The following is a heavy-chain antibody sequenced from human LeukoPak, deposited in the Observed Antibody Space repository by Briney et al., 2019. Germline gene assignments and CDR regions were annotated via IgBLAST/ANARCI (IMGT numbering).Heavy chain of an antibody. CDR1: GGSISSGDYY. CDR3: ARSSFVAVTDFDY. CDR2: IYYSGST. J-gene: IGHJ4*02. Sequence: SQTLSLTCTVSGGSISSGDYYWSWIRQPPGKGLEWIGYIYYSGSTYYNPSLKSRVTISVDTSKNQFSLKLSSVTAADTAVYYCARSSFVAVTDFDYWGQGTLVTVSS. D-gene: IGHD2-21*02. V-gene: IGHV4-30-4*01.